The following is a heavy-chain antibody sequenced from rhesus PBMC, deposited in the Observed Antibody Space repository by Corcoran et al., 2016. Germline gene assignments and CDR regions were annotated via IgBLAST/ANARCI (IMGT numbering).Heavy chain of an antibody. CDR3: TREGYRKTFDY. Sequence: QVQLVQSGADIKQPGASVKLSCKAFGYSLPTHYLHWVRRAPGQGLQWKGLISPYNGNKAYAQNFQGRVTISTDTPTSTAYMELISLRSEDTAVYYCTREGYRKTFDYWGQGVLVTVSS. CDR2: ISPYNGNK. CDR1: GYSLPTHY. V-gene: IGHV1-180*01. D-gene: IGHD5-42*01. J-gene: IGHJ4*01.